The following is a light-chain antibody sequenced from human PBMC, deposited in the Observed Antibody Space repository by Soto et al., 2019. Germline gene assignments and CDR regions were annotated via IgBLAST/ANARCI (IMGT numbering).Light chain of an antibody. V-gene: IGLV2-11*01. CDR2: GVS. Sequence: QSALTQPRSVSGSPGQSVTISCTGTTSDIGAYNYVYWYQQHPGKAPKLIIYGVSKRPSGVPELVSGSKSASTASLTISGRQDEDEADYYCCSYAGYSTLLFGGGTKLTVL. CDR3: CSYAGYSTLL. CDR1: TSDIGAYNY. J-gene: IGLJ2*01.